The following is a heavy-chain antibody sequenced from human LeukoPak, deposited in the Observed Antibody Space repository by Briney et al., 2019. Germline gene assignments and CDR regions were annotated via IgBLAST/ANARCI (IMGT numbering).Heavy chain of an antibody. D-gene: IGHD2-8*02. CDR2: IYPGDSDT. J-gene: IGHJ4*02. Sequence: GESLKISCKGSGYSFTNYWIAWVRQMPGKGLEWMGNIYPGDSDTRYSPSFQGQVTISVDKSISTAFLQWSSLKASDTATYYCARAPGSTGWRQFDYWGQGALVTVSS. V-gene: IGHV5-51*01. CDR1: GYSFTNYW. CDR3: ARAPGSTGWRQFDY.